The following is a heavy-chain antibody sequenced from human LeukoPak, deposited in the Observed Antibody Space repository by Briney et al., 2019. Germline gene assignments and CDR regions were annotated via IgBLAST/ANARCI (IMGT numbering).Heavy chain of an antibody. CDR3: ARVTPRGYYDFWSGYFSDYYFDY. V-gene: IGHV3-20*01. D-gene: IGHD3-3*01. J-gene: IGHJ4*02. Sequence: PGGSLRLSCAASGFTFDDYGMSWVRQAPGKGLEWVCGINWNGGRTGYADSVKGRFTISRDNAKNSLYLQMNSLRAEDTALYHCARVTPRGYYDFWSGYFSDYYFDYWGREPWSPSP. CDR2: INWNGGRT. CDR1: GFTFDDYG.